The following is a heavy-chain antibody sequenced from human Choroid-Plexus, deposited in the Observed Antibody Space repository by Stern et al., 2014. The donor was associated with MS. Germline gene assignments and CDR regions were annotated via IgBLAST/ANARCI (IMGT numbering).Heavy chain of an antibody. CDR2: INPNNGGT. Sequence: QVQLVESGAEVKKPGASVKVSCKTSGYIFTGYYIHWVRQAPGQGLEWMAWINPNNGGTKDAQKFQGRVPMSRDTSISTAYVELSSLTSDDTAVYYCARDQRGITIFGVVTDYYYLGMDVWGQGTTVTVSS. V-gene: IGHV1-2*02. CDR1: GYIFTGYY. D-gene: IGHD3-3*01. J-gene: IGHJ6*02. CDR3: ARDQRGITIFGVVTDYYYLGMDV.